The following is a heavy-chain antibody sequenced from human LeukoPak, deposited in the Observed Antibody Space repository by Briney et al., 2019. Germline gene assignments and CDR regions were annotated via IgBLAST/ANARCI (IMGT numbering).Heavy chain of an antibody. CDR3: AKESGYYGSGSYYSAGFFDY. Sequence: GGSLRLSCAASGFTFSSYAMSWVRQAPGKGLEWVSAISVSGGSTYYADSVKGRFTISRDNSKNTLYLQMNSLRAEDTAVYYCAKESGYYGSGSYYSAGFFDYWGQGTLVTVSS. J-gene: IGHJ4*02. D-gene: IGHD3-10*01. V-gene: IGHV3-23*01. CDR2: ISVSGGST. CDR1: GFTFSSYA.